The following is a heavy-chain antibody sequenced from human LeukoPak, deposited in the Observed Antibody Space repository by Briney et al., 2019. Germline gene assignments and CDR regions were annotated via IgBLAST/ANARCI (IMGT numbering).Heavy chain of an antibody. CDR1: GFTLSDHY. J-gene: IGHJ2*01. CDR2: SRNEANAYTT. D-gene: IGHD3-10*01. Sequence: GGSLRLSCAASGFTLSDHYIDWVRQAPGKGLEWVGRSRNEANAYTTDYAASVKGRFTISRDDSKNSLYLQMNSLKTEDTAVYYCARVNGVYWYFDLWGRGTLVTVSS. CDR3: ARVNGVYWYFDL. V-gene: IGHV3-72*01.